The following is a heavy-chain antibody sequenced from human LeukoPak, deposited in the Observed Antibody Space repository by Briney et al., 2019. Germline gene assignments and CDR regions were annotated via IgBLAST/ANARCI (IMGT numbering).Heavy chain of an antibody. CDR2: IYYSGST. D-gene: IGHD3-3*01. CDR1: GGSISSYY. CDR3: ARGRDDFWSGYYFDY. Sequence: SETLSLTCTVSGGSISSYYWSWIRQPPGKGLEWVGYIYYSGSTNYNPSLKSRVTISVDTSKNQFSLKLSSVTAADTAVYYCARGRDDFWSGYYFDYWGQGALVTVSS. V-gene: IGHV4-59*01. J-gene: IGHJ4*02.